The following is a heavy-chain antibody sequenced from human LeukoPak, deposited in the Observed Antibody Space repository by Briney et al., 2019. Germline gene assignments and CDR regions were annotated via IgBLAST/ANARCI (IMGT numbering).Heavy chain of an antibody. Sequence: GGSLRLSCAASGFTFSSYEMNWVRQAPGKGPEWVSYISSSGSTIYYADSVKGRFTISRDNAKNSLYLQMNRLRAEDTTIYYCARDYYDSRGFYPDAFDLWGQGTMVTVSS. D-gene: IGHD3-22*01. V-gene: IGHV3-48*03. CDR1: GFTFSSYE. CDR2: ISSSGSTI. J-gene: IGHJ3*01. CDR3: ARDYYDSRGFYPDAFDL.